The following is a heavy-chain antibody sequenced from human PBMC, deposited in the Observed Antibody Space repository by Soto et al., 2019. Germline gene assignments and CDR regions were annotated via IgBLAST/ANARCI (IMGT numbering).Heavy chain of an antibody. Sequence: SVKVSCKASGDTSSNYGVSWVRQAPGQGXEWMGGILPVFGTTTYARNFQGRITITADKSTSTVYMELTSLRSDDTATYYCARDPDEVVGTDYHYYGMDVWDQGATVTVSS. CDR2: ILPVFGTT. V-gene: IGHV1-69*06. J-gene: IGHJ6*02. CDR3: ARDPDEVVGTDYHYYGMDV. D-gene: IGHD1-26*01. CDR1: GDTSSNYG.